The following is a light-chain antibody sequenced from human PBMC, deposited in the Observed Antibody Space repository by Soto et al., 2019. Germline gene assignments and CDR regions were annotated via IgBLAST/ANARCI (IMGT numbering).Light chain of an antibody. CDR2: AAS. CDR1: QGISYY. CDR3: QKYNSAPLT. V-gene: IGKV1-27*01. Sequence: DIQVTKSASSLSASVGDRVTITCRASQGISYYLAWYQQKPGKVPKLLIYAASTLQSGVPSRFSGSGSGTDFTLTISSLQPEDVATYYCQKYNSAPLTFGGGTKVDIK. J-gene: IGKJ4*01.